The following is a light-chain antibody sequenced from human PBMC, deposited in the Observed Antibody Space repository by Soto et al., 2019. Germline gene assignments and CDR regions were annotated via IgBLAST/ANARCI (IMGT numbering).Light chain of an antibody. J-gene: IGLJ1*01. CDR1: SSDVWSYNL. CDR3: CSYADSSRIYV. Sequence: QSALTQPASVSGSPGQSITISCTGTSSDVWSYNLVSWYQQHPGKAPKLMSYEGSKPPSGISNRFSGSKSGNTASLTISGLQAEDEAEYYCCSYADSSRIYVFGSGTKLTVL. CDR2: EGS. V-gene: IGLV2-23*01.